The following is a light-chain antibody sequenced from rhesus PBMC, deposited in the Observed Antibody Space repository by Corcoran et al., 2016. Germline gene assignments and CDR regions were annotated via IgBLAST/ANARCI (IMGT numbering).Light chain of an antibody. CDR2: GAS. CDR1: QSVSSY. V-gene: IGKV3-10*01. J-gene: IGKJ1*01. CDR3: YQHSSGWT. Sequence: QVILTQSPATLSLSPGESATLSCRASQSVSSYLAWYQQKPGQAPRLLISGASSRATGIPDRFSGSGSGTDFPPTISSLEPVEVGVYHGYQHSSGWTFGQGTKVEIK.